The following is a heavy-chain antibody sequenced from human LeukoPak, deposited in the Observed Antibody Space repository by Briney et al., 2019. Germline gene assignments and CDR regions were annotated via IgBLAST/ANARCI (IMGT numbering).Heavy chain of an antibody. Sequence: PSQTLSLTCTVSGGSISSGGYYWSWIRQHPGKGLEWIAYMYDSESTKDNPSLKSRITLSADTSKNQFSLRLSSVTAADTAVYYCATIKRGSIYGYFDFWGQGILVTVSS. J-gene: IGHJ4*02. CDR3: ATIKRGSIYGYFDF. CDR2: MYDSEST. D-gene: IGHD5-18*01. V-gene: IGHV4-61*08. CDR1: GGSISSGGYY.